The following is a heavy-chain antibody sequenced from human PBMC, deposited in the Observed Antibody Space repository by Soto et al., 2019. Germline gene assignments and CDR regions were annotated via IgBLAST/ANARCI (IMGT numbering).Heavy chain of an antibody. CDR3: ARVNGGFDSRFDY. J-gene: IGHJ4*02. D-gene: IGHD5-12*01. CDR2: IYYSGST. V-gene: IGHV4-59*01. CDR1: GGSISSYY. Sequence: SETLSLTCTVSGGSISSYYWSWIRQPPGKGLEWIGYIYYSGSTNYNPSLKSRVTISVDTSKNQFSLKLSSVTAADTAVYYCARVNGGFDSRFDYWGQGTLVTVSS.